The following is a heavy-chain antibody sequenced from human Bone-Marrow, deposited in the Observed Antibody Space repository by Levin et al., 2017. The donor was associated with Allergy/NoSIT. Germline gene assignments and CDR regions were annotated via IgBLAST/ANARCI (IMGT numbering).Heavy chain of an antibody. CDR3: AGLDSDYDFWSGYFEY. V-gene: IGHV4-59*08. Sequence: SQTLSLTCTVSGGSISPFYWTWLRQPPGKGLEYIGYIYYSGSTNYSPSLKSRASISVDTSKNQVFLQLSFVTAADTAIYYCAGLDSDYDFWSGYFEYWGQGALVTVSS. J-gene: IGHJ4*02. CDR2: IYYSGST. CDR1: GGSISPFY. D-gene: IGHD3-3*01.